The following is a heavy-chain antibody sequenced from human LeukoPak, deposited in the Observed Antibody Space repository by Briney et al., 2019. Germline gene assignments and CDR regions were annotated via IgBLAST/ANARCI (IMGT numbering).Heavy chain of an antibody. J-gene: IGHJ4*02. CDR1: GGSFSGYY. V-gene: IGHV4-34*01. D-gene: IGHD3-22*01. Sequence: PSETLSLTCAVYGGSFSGYYWSWTRQPPGKGLEWIGEINHSGSTNYNPSLKSRVTISVDTSKNQFSLKLSSVTAADTAVYYCAWCNYYDSSGMRYWGQGTLVTVSS. CDR3: AWCNYYDSSGMRY. CDR2: INHSGST.